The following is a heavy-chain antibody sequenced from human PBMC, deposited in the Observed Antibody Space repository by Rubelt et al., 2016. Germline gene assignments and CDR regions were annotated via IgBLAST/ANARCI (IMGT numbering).Heavy chain of an antibody. D-gene: IGHD6-13*01. V-gene: IGHV4-39*07. J-gene: IGHJ4*02. Sequence: QLHLQESGPGVVKPSETLSLTCTVSSGSISSGDFYWGWIRQPPGKGLEWVGSIYYSGSTYYNPSLKRRVTMSVDTSKKQFSLKLTSVTAADSAVYYCASSWYMVWWGQGTRVTVSS. CDR1: SGSISSGDFY. CDR2: IYYSGST. CDR3: ASSWYMVW.